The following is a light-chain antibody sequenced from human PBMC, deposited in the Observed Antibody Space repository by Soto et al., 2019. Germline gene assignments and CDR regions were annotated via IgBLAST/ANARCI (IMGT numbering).Light chain of an antibody. CDR3: QSDDNSLSVV. J-gene: IGLJ2*01. Sequence: QSALTQPPSVSGAPGQRVTISCTGSTSNIGAGYDVHWYQQLPGAAPRLLIFANSNRPSGVPDRFSGSKSGTSASLAITGLQAEDEADYYCQSDDNSLSVVFGGGTKLTVL. CDR2: ANS. CDR1: TSNIGAGYD. V-gene: IGLV1-40*01.